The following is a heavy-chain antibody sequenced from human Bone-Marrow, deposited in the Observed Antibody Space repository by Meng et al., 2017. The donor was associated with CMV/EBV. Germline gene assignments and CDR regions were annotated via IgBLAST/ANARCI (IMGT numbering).Heavy chain of an antibody. J-gene: IGHJ6*02. Sequence: KISCAASGFTFSSYTISWVRQAPGQGLEWMGRIIPILGIANYAQKFQGRVTITADKSTSTAYMELSSLRSEDTAVYYCARDGSGDFWSGYYIGRASYYYYGMDVWGQGTTVTVSS. V-gene: IGHV1-69*04. CDR1: GFTFSSYT. D-gene: IGHD3-3*01. CDR2: IIPILGIA. CDR3: ARDGSGDFWSGYYIGRASYYYYGMDV.